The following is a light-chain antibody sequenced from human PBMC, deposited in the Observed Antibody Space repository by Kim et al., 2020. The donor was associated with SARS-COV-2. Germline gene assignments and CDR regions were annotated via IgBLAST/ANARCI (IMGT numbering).Light chain of an antibody. Sequence: SLSFSPGERASLSCRATHSVNSNDLAWYQQRPGQAPRLLIYGTSNRPTAIADRFSGSGSGTDFTLTISRLEPEDFAVYYCQQHGTFGQGTKLEI. CDR2: GTS. CDR1: HSVNSND. J-gene: IGKJ2*01. CDR3: QQHGT. V-gene: IGKV3-20*01.